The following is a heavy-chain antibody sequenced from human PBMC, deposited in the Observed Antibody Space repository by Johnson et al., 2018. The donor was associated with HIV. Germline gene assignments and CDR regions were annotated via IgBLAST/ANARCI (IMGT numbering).Heavy chain of an antibody. CDR1: GFTFSSYA. V-gene: IGHV3-64*01. Sequence: VQLVESGGGLVQPGGSLRLSCAASGFTFSSYAMHWVRQAPGKGLEYVSAISSNGGSTYYANSVKGRFTISRDNSKNTLYLQMNSLRAEDTAVYYCAKLVGDYVSNAFDIWGQGTMVTVSS. CDR3: AKLVGDYVSNAFDI. J-gene: IGHJ3*02. CDR2: ISSNGGST. D-gene: IGHD4-17*01.